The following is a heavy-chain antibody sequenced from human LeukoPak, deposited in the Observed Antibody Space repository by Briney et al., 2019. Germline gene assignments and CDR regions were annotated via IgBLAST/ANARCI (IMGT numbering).Heavy chain of an antibody. CDR1: GFTVSSNY. Sequence: GGSLRLSCAASGFTVSSNYMSWVRQAPGKGLEWVSVIYSGGSTYYADSVKGRFTISRDNSKNTLYLQMNSLRVDDTAIYYCAKTISSSSAGGGGFDCWGQGTLVTVSS. J-gene: IGHJ4*02. CDR3: AKTISSSSAGGGGFDC. CDR2: IYSGGST. V-gene: IGHV3-66*01. D-gene: IGHD6-6*01.